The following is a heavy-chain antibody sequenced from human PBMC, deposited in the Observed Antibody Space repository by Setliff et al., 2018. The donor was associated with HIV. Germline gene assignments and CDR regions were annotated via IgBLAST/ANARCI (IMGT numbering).Heavy chain of an antibody. V-gene: IGHV3-11*01. CDR1: GFTLSDHH. Sequence: PGGSLRLSCAASGFTLSDHHMNWIRRAPGKGLEWVSYISHSGGTIKYADFVRGRFTISRYIAKSSLYLQMDSLSADDTAVYYCTSGALLATVDYWGRGTLVTVSS. CDR3: TSGALLATVDY. CDR2: ISHSGGTI. J-gene: IGHJ4*02. D-gene: IGHD1-1*01.